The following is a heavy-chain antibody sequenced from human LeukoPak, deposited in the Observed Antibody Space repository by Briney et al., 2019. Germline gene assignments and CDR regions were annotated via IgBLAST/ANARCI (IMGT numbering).Heavy chain of an antibody. V-gene: IGHV3-74*01. CDR1: GCTFSSSW. D-gene: IGHD6-13*01. Sequence: GGALRLSCAASGCTFSSSWMHWVRQAPGKGLVWVSRINTDGSNTIYADSVKGRFTISRGHAKNTLYLQISSLRAQDTAVHYCARDSTGYSSSWYEVDWLQPWGQGPLVRVSS. CDR3: ARDSTGYSSSWYEVDWLQP. CDR2: INTDGSNT. J-gene: IGHJ5*02.